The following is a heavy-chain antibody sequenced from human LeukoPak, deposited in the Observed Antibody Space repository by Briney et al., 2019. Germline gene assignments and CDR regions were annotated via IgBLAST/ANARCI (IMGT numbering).Heavy chain of an antibody. D-gene: IGHD3-9*01. J-gene: IGHJ4*02. CDR2: ISGDGVTT. CDR3: ARVLTGYRDY. Sequence: GGSLRLSCAASGFTFDDYAMHWVRQAPGRGLEWVSLISGDGVTTYYADSVKGRSTISRDNAKNSLYLEMSSLRAEDTAVYYCARVLTGYRDYWGQGTLVTVSS. CDR1: GFTFDDYA. V-gene: IGHV3-43*02.